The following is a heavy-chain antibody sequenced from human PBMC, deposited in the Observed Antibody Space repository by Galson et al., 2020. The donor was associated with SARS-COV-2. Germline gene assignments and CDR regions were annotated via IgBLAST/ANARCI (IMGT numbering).Heavy chain of an antibody. CDR2: ISGSGGST. V-gene: IGHV3-23*01. Sequence: RGSLKISCAASGFTFSSYAMSWVRQAPGKGLEWVSAISGSGGSTYYADSVKGRFTISRDNSKNTLYLQMNSLRAEDTAVYYCAKDLVSYSSSSPFDYWGQGTLVTVSS. D-gene: IGHD6-6*01. CDR3: AKDLVSYSSSSPFDY. CDR1: GFTFSSYA. J-gene: IGHJ4*02.